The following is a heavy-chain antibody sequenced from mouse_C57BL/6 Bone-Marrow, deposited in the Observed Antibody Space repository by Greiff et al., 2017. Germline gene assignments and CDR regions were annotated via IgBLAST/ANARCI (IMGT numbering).Heavy chain of an antibody. Sequence: VQLQQSGAELVRPGTSVKMSCKASGYTFTNYWIGWAKQRPGHGLEWIGDIYPGGGCTNYNEKFKGKATLTADKSSSTAYMQFSSLTSEDSAIYYCAVYYSNDWDFDVWGTGTTVTVSS. CDR1: GYTFTNYW. V-gene: IGHV1-63*01. CDR3: AVYYSNDWDFDV. CDR2: IYPGGGCT. J-gene: IGHJ1*03. D-gene: IGHD2-5*01.